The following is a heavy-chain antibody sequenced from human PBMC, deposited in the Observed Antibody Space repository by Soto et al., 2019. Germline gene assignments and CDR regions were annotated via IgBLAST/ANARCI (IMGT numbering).Heavy chain of an antibody. CDR2: ISGSGDST. J-gene: IGHJ4*02. D-gene: IGHD6-19*01. Sequence: EVQLLESGGALVQPGGSLRLSCAASGFTFIDYAMNWVRQAPGKGLEWVSTISGSGDSTYYADSVKGRFTISRDNSKNTLYLQMNSQRAEDRAVSYCAKGNRFPGSGWKRGCDYWGQGTLVTVSS. V-gene: IGHV3-23*01. CDR3: AKGNRFPGSGWKRGCDY. CDR1: GFTFIDYA.